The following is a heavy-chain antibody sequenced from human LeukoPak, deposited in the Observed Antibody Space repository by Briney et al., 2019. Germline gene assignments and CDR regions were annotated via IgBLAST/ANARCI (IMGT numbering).Heavy chain of an antibody. CDR1: GFTFSSYW. CDR2: IKQDGSET. CDR3: GRDGWELRPS. V-gene: IGHV3-7*04. D-gene: IGHD1-26*01. J-gene: IGHJ4*02. Sequence: PGGSLRLSCAASGFTFSSYWMSWLRQAPGKGLEWVANIKQDGSETYSVDSVKGRFNVSRDNTKHSLYLQMSSLRAEDTAVYYCGRDGWELRPSGGQGPLVTVS.